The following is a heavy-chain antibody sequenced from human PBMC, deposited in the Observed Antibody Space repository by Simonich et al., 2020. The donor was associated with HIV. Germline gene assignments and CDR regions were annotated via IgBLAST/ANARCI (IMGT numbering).Heavy chain of an antibody. CDR2: IRSKANSYAT. V-gene: IGHV3-73*02. CDR1: GFTFSGSA. J-gene: IGHJ4*02. D-gene: IGHD6-19*01. Sequence: EVQLVESGGGLVQPGGSLKVSCAASGFTFSGSAIHWVRQASGKGLEWVGRIRSKANSYATAYTASVKGRFTIYRDDSKNTAYLQMNSLKTEDTAVYHCTRPAPYSSGWTFDYWGQGTLVTVSS. CDR3: TRPAPYSSGWTFDY.